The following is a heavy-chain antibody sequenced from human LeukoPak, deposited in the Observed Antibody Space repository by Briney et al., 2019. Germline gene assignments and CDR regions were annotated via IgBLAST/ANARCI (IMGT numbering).Heavy chain of an antibody. V-gene: IGHV4-59*01. CDR3: VKSNSRYQPWTLDI. CDR1: SGSFRTYY. Sequence: PSETLSLTCTVSSGSFRTYYWSWVRQPPGKGLEWVGYIFYNGGTSYNPSLKSRVTISVHTSNNQLSLKVNSVTAADTAMYYCVKSNSRYQPWTLDIWGRGTMVTVSS. D-gene: IGHD2-2*01. CDR2: IFYNGGT. J-gene: IGHJ3*02.